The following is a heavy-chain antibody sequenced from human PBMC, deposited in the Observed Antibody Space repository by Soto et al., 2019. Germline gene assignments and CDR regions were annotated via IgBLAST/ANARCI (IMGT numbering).Heavy chain of an antibody. CDR1: GGSISSSSYY. D-gene: IGHD1-7*01. Sequence: SETLSLTCTVSGGSISSSSYYWGWIRQPPGKGLEWIGSIYYSGSTYYNPSLKSRVTISVDTSKNQFSLKLGSVTAADTAVYYCATELRYYYYYYGMDVWGQGTTVTVSS. CDR3: ATELRYYYYYYGMDV. V-gene: IGHV4-39*01. J-gene: IGHJ6*02. CDR2: IYYSGST.